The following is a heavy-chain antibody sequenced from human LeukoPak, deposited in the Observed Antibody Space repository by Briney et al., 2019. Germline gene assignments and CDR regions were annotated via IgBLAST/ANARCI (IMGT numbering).Heavy chain of an antibody. J-gene: IGHJ4*02. Sequence: SETLSLTCAVYGGSFTGYYWSWVRQPPGKGLEWIGEINHSGSTNYNPSLKSRVTMSVDTSKNQFSLKLSSVTAADTAVYYCAREEPRGYYDSSGYYSWGQGTLVTVSS. CDR2: INHSGST. D-gene: IGHD3-22*01. CDR3: AREEPRGYYDSSGYYS. CDR1: GGSFTGYY. V-gene: IGHV4-34*01.